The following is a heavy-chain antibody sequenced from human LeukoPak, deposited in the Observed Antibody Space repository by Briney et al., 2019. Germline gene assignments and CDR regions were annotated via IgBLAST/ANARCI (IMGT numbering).Heavy chain of an antibody. J-gene: IGHJ4*02. Sequence: ASVKVSCKASGHTFTSYGINWVRQAPGQGLEWMGWISVYNGNTNYAQNVQDRVTMTTDTSTSTAYMELRSLRSDDTAVYYCARDRYGSGSYCRFWGQGTLVTVSS. CDR3: ARDRYGSGSYCRF. V-gene: IGHV1-18*04. CDR2: ISVYNGNT. D-gene: IGHD3-10*01. CDR1: GHTFTSYG.